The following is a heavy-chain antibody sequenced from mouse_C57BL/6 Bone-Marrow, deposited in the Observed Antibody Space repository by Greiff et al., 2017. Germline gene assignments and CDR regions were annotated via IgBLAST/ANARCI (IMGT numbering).Heavy chain of an antibody. CDR1: GYTFTNYW. Sequence: VQLKESGAELVRPGTSVKMSCKASGYTFTNYWIGWAKQRPGHGLEWIGDIYPGGGYTNYNEKFKGKATLTADKSSSTAYMQFSSLTSEDSAIYYCARSGDYRWFAYWGQGTLVTVSA. CDR3: ARSGDYRWFAY. J-gene: IGHJ3*01. CDR2: IYPGGGYT. V-gene: IGHV1-63*01. D-gene: IGHD2-4*01.